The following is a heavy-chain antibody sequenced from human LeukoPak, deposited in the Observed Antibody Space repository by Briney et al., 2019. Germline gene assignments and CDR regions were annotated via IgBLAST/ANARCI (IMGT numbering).Heavy chain of an antibody. CDR1: GFTFSSYE. D-gene: IGHD2-15*01. CDR3: ARVVVVAGCDY. CDR2: ISSSSSYI. Sequence: GGSLRLSCAASGFTFSSYEMNWVRQAPGKGLEWVSYISSSSSYIYYADSVKGRFTISRDNAKNSLYLQINSLRAEDTAVYYCARVVVVAGCDYWGQGTLVTVSS. V-gene: IGHV3-21*05. J-gene: IGHJ4*02.